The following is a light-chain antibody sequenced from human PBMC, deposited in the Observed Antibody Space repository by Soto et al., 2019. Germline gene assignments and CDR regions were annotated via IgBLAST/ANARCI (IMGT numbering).Light chain of an antibody. J-gene: IGKJ4*01. CDR1: QSVSNNY. Sequence: EIVLTQSPGTLPLSPGERATLSVRSSQSVSNNYLAWYQQKPGQAPRLLIYGASTRATAIPDRFGGSGSGTDFTLTISSLQPEDFATYYCQQSYSTPLTFGGGTKVDIK. CDR2: GAS. V-gene: IGKV3-20*01. CDR3: QQSYSTPLT.